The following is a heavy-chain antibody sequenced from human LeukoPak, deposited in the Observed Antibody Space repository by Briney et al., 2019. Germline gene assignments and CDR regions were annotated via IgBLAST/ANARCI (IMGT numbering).Heavy chain of an antibody. D-gene: IGHD3-22*01. CDR2: INHSGST. Sequence: SETLSLTCAVYGGSFSGYYWSWIRQPPGKGLEWIGEINHSGSTNYNPSLKSRVTISVDTSKNQFSLKLSSVTAADTAVYYCARSDSSGHYNYWGQGTLVTVSS. CDR3: ARSDSSGHYNY. V-gene: IGHV4-34*01. J-gene: IGHJ4*02. CDR1: GGSFSGYY.